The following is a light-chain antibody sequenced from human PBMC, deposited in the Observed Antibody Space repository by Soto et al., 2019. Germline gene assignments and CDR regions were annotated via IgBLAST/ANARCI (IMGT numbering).Light chain of an antibody. CDR2: EAS. V-gene: IGKV3-20*01. CDR1: QSVSSSS. J-gene: IGKJ1*01. Sequence: IVLTQSPGTVSLSPGERATLSCRASQSVSSSSLAWYQQNPGQAPSLLIYEASSRATGIPDRFSGSGSGTDFTLTISRLEPEDFAVYYCQQYRTFGQGTKVAIK. CDR3: QQYRT.